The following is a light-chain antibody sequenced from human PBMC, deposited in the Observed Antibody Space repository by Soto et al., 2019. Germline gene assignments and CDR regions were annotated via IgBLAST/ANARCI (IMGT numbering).Light chain of an antibody. V-gene: IGLV2-14*03. J-gene: IGLJ1*01. CDR2: DVS. CDR1: SSDVGGFDH. CDR3: NSFTTTNTYV. Sequence: SLLPQPASLSGSPGQSITISCPGASSDVGGFDHVSWYQQHPGKVPRLLIYDVSSRPSGVSDRFSGSKSGNTASLTISGLQAEDEADYYCNSFTTTNTYVFGTGTKVTVL.